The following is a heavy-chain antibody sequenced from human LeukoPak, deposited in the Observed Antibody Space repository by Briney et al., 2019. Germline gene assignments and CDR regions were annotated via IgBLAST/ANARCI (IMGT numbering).Heavy chain of an antibody. Sequence: GGSRRLSGGVSGITLRKYGMSGVRQAPGKGLEWVAGISDRGGRTNYADPVKGRFTISRDNPKNTLYLQMNSLRAEDTAVYFCAKRGVVIRVILVGFHKEAYYFDSWGQGALVTVSS. V-gene: IGHV3-23*01. D-gene: IGHD3-22*01. CDR1: GITLRKYG. J-gene: IGHJ4*02. CDR2: ISDRGGRT. CDR3: AKRGVVIRVILVGFHKEAYYFDS.